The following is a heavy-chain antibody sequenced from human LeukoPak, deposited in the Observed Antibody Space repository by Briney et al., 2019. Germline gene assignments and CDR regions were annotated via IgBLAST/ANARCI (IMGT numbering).Heavy chain of an antibody. CDR2: ISGSGGST. J-gene: IGHJ3*02. V-gene: IGHV3-23*01. CDR3: AKSTDSSGWYHDAFDI. CDR1: GFTFSSYA. D-gene: IGHD6-19*01. Sequence: GGSLRLSCAASGFTFSSYAMSWVCQAPGKGLEWVSAISGSGGSTYYADSVKGRFTISRDNSKNTLYLQMNSLRAEDTAVYYCAKSTDSSGWYHDAFDIWGQGTMVTVSS.